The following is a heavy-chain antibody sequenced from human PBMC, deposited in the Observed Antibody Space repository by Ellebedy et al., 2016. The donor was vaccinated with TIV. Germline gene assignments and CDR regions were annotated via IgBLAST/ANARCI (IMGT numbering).Heavy chain of an antibody. J-gene: IGHJ6*03. D-gene: IGHD3-10*01. CDR2: INAGNGNT. CDR3: ARVLPAMVRGVSYYYYYYMDV. CDR1: GYTFTSYA. Sequence: ASVKVSCKASGYTFTSYAMHWVRQAPGQRLEWMGWINAGNGNTKYSQKFQGRVTITRDTSASTAYMELSSLRSEDTAVYYCARVLPAMVRGVSYYYYYYMDVWGKGTTVTVSS. V-gene: IGHV1-3*01.